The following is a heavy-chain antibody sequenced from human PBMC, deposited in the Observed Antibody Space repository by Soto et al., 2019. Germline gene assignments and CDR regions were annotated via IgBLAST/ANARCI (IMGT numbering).Heavy chain of an antibody. CDR3: ARGSFREYEDATGYYNSFDP. CDR2: LSSSGGT. J-gene: IGHJ5*02. CDR1: GASISRDQYL. Sequence: QVQLQESGPGLVKPSQTLSLTCSVSGASISRDQYLWTWIRQTPGKGLEWIGYLSSSGGTYYSPPVKGRANLSLDKSKNQFSLILSSVTAADTAIYFCARGSFREYEDATGYYNSFDPWGQGALVTVSS. V-gene: IGHV4-30-4*01. D-gene: IGHD3-9*01.